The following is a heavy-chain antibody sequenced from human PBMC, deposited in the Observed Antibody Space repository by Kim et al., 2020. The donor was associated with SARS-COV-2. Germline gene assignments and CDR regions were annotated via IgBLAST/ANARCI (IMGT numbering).Heavy chain of an antibody. CDR3: ARLGGSYFDFDY. D-gene: IGHD1-26*01. V-gene: IGHV1-18*01. J-gene: IGHJ4*02. Sequence: NYAQKLQGRVTMTTDTSTSTAYMELRSLRSDDTAVYYCARLGGSYFDFDYWGQGTLVTVSS.